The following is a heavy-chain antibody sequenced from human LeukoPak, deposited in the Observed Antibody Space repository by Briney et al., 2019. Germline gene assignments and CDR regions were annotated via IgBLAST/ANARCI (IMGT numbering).Heavy chain of an antibody. CDR1: GFTFRSYA. D-gene: IGHD6-6*01. J-gene: IGHJ4*02. Sequence: GGSLRLSCSASGFTFRSYAMAWVRQAPGTGLGWVSAISNSGRNTYYADSVKGRFTISRDNSKNTLYLEMNSLSAEDTAVYYCSNWVEGARPSLDYWGQGALVTVSS. CDR3: SNWVEGARPSLDY. CDR2: ISNSGRNT. V-gene: IGHV3-23*01.